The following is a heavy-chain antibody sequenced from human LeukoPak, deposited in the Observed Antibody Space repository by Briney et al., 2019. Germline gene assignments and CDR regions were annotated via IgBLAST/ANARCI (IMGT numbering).Heavy chain of an antibody. CDR3: ARQLVAVAGTGYFDY. D-gene: IGHD6-19*01. J-gene: IGHJ4*02. CDR1: GGSIRSSSYY. CDR2: IYYSGST. Sequence: SETLSLTCTVSGGSIRSSSYYWGWIRQPPGKGLEWIGSIYYSGSTYYNASLKSRGTISVGTSKNQFSLKLNSVTAADTAVCFCARQLVAVAGTGYFDYWGQGTLVTVSS. V-gene: IGHV4-39*01.